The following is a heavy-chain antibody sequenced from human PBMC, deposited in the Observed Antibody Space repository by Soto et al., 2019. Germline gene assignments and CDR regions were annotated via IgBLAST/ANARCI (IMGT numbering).Heavy chain of an antibody. V-gene: IGHV4-59*08. CDR2: IYYSGST. CDR3: ARHSAAAGPLDY. CDR1: GGSISSYY. D-gene: IGHD6-13*01. Sequence: SETLSLTCTVSGGSISSYYWSWIRQPPGKGLEWIGYIYYSGSTNYNPSLKSRVTISVDTSKNQFSLKLSSVTAADTAVYYCARHSAAAGPLDYWGQGTLVTVSS. J-gene: IGHJ4*02.